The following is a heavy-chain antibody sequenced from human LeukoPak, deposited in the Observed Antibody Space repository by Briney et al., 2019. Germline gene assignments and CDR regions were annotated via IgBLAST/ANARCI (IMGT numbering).Heavy chain of an antibody. CDR2: ISGSGGST. V-gene: IGHV3-23*01. D-gene: IGHD3-10*01. J-gene: IGHJ4*02. Sequence: PGGSLRLSCAASGFTFSSYAMSWVRQAPGKGLEWVSAISGSGGSTYYADSVKGRFTISRDNSKNTLYLQMNSLRAEDTAVYYCAKLILGSYYNQKSYYFDYWGQGTLVTVPS. CDR3: AKLILGSYYNQKSYYFDY. CDR1: GFTFSSYA.